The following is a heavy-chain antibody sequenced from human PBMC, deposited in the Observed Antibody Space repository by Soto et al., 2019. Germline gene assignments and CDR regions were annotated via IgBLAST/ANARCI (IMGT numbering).Heavy chain of an antibody. J-gene: IGHJ5*02. V-gene: IGHV1-2*02. D-gene: IGHD3-10*01. CDR2: INPYSGGA. CDR3: ARVIRGAYYNSPLDT. CDR1: GYTLTGYF. Sequence: VPSVKVYCKASGYTLTGYFMHWVRQAPGQGLEWMGWINPYSGGADYAQSFQGRVTMTRDTSISTVYMELSRLRFDDTAVYYCARVIRGAYYNSPLDTWGQGTVVTVSS.